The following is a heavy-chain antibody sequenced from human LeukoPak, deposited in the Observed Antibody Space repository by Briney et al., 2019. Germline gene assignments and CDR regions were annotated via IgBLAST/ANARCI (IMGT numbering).Heavy chain of an antibody. CDR2: ISDDGGST. J-gene: IGHJ4*02. V-gene: IGHV3-23*01. D-gene: IGHD5-12*01. Sequence: GGSLRLSCAASGFTLSSYGMSWVRQAPGKGLEWVSSISDDGGSTFYADSVKGRFTISRDHYENTMYLQMNSLRAEDTAVYYCAKGGYSGYDSDYWGQGTLVTVSS. CDR3: AKGGYSGYDSDY. CDR1: GFTLSSYG.